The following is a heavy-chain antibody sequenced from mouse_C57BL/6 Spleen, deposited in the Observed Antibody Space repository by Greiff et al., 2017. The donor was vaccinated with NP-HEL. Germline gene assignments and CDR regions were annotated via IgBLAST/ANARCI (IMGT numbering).Heavy chain of an antibody. CDR1: GFTFSDYG. CDR3: ARVQVVARYFDV. V-gene: IGHV5-17*01. Sequence: DVKLVESGGGLVKPGGSLKLSCAASGFTFSDYGMHWVRQAPEKGLEWVAYISSGSSTIYYADTVKGRFTISRDNAKNTLFLQMTSLRSEDTAMYYCARVQVVARYFDVWGTGTTVTVSS. D-gene: IGHD1-1*01. J-gene: IGHJ1*03. CDR2: ISSGSSTI.